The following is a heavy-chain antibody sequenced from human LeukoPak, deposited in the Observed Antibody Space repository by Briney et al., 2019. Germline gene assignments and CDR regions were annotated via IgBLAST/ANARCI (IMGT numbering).Heavy chain of an antibody. Sequence: GGSLRLSCAASGFTFSSYAMRWVRQAPGKGLEWVAVISYDGSNKYYADSVKGRFTISRDNSKNTLYLQMNSLRAEDTAVYYCARDQATVTTPLPHFDYWGQGTLVTVSS. CDR3: ARDQATVTTPLPHFDY. J-gene: IGHJ4*02. V-gene: IGHV3-30-3*01. CDR1: GFTFSSYA. D-gene: IGHD4-17*01. CDR2: ISYDGSNK.